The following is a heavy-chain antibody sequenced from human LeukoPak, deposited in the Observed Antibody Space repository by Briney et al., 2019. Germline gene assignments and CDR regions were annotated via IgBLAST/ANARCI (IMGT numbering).Heavy chain of an antibody. CDR2: INPNSGGT. D-gene: IGHD3-3*01. J-gene: IGHJ5*02. Sequence: ASVKVSCKASGGTFSSYAISWVRQAPGQGLEWMGWINPNSGGTNYAQKFQGRVTMTRDTSISTAYMELSRLRSDDTAVYYCARIHPIGDFWSHRNWFDPWGQGTLVTVSS. CDR3: ARIHPIGDFWSHRNWFDP. CDR1: GGTFSSYA. V-gene: IGHV1-2*02.